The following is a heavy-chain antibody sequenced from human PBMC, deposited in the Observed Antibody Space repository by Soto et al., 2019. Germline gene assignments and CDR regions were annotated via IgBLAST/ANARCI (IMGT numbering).Heavy chain of an antibody. CDR3: ARNYWSRYCSSTSCYTAFDI. CDR1: GYTFTSYY. D-gene: IGHD2-2*02. J-gene: IGHJ3*02. Sequence: ASVKVSCKASGYTFTSYYMHWVRQAPGQGLEWMGIINPSGGSTSYAQKFQGRVTMSRDTSTSTVYMELSSLRSEDTAVYYCARNYWSRYCSSTSCYTAFDIWGQGTMVTVSS. V-gene: IGHV1-46*01. CDR2: INPSGGST.